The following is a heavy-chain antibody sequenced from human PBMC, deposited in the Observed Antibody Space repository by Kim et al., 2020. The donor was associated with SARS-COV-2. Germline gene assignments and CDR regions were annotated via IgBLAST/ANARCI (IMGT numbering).Heavy chain of an antibody. CDR3: ARGGYDYVWGSSSLFFDY. CDR2: IYYSGST. D-gene: IGHD3-16*01. Sequence: SETLSLTCTVSGGSISSYYWSWIRQPPGKGLEWIGYIYYSGSTNYNPSLKSRVTISVDTSKNQFSLKLSSVTAADTAVYYCARGGYDYVWGSSSLFFDYWGQGTLVTVSS. CDR1: GGSISSYY. V-gene: IGHV4-59*13. J-gene: IGHJ4*02.